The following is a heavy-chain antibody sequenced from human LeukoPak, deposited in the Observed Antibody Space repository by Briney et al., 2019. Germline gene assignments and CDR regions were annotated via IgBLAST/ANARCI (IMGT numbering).Heavy chain of an antibody. D-gene: IGHD3-22*01. CDR3: AKARELSGYYRY. Sequence: GRSLRLSCAASGFTFDDYAMHWVRQAPGKGLEWVSGISWNSGSIGYADSVKGRFTISRDNAKNSLYLQMNSLRAEDTALYYCAKARELSGYYRYWGQGTLVTVSS. V-gene: IGHV3-9*01. CDR1: GFTFDDYA. CDR2: ISWNSGSI. J-gene: IGHJ4*02.